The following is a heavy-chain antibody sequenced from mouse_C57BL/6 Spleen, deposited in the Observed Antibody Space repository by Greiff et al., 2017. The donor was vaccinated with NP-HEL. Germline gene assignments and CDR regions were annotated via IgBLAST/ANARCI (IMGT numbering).Heavy chain of an antibody. Sequence: QVQLQQPGTELVKPGASVKLSCKASGYTFTSYWMHWVKQRPGQGLEWIGNINPRNGGPKYNEKFKSKAKLTVDKSSSTAYMQLSSLTSEDSAVYYCARAGDGYDFDYWGQGTTLTVSS. CDR2: INPRNGGP. CDR3: ARAGDGYDFDY. CDR1: GYTFTSYW. D-gene: IGHD2-2*01. V-gene: IGHV1-53*01. J-gene: IGHJ2*01.